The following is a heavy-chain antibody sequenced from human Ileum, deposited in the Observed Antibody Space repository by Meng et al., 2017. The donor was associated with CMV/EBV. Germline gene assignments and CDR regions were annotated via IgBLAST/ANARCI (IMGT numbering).Heavy chain of an antibody. D-gene: IGHD3-10*01. V-gene: IGHV1-18*01. J-gene: IGHJ6*02. CDR3: ARKSGSPHLGTSYGMDV. Sequence: ASVKVSCKASGYTFTSCGITWVRQATGQGLEWMGWISVYNGNTYYAQMLQGRVAMTTDTSTSTAYMALRSLTSDDPAVYYCARKSGSPHLGTSYGMDVWGQGTTVTVSS. CDR2: ISVYNGNT. CDR1: GYTFTSCG.